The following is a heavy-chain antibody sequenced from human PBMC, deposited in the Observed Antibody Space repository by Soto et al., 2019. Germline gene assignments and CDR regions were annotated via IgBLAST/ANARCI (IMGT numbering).Heavy chain of an antibody. V-gene: IGHV1-18*04. CDR3: ARDRPEYCSSTSCKPYYYYGMDV. CDR1: CYPFARYG. J-gene: IGHJ6*02. CDR2: ISAYNGNT. D-gene: IGHD2-2*01. Sequence: SSTATCYPFARYGMDCVRPATGQGLECLGWISAYNGNTNYAQKLQGRVTMTTDTSTSTAYMELRSLRSDDTAVYYCARDRPEYCSSTSCKPYYYYGMDVWGQGTTV.